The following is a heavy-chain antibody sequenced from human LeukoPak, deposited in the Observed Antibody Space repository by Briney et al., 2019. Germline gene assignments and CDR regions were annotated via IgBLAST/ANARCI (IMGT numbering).Heavy chain of an antibody. CDR1: GFTFSSYG. CDR3: AKDLAGGAILTMVRGVPYLSD. CDR2: IRYDGSNK. D-gene: IGHD3-10*01. V-gene: IGHV3-30*02. J-gene: IGHJ4*02. Sequence: PGGSLRLSCAASGFTFSSYGMHWVRQAPGKGLEWVAFIRYDGSNKYYADSVKGRFTISRDNSKNTLYLQMNSLRAEDTAVYYCAKDLAGGAILTMVRGVPYLSDWGQGTLVTVSS.